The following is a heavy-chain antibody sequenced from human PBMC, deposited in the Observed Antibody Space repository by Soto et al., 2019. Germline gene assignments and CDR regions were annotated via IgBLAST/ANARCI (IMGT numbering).Heavy chain of an antibody. Sequence: RXSVKVCCKASGGAFSSNPISWMRQTPGQGLEWMGGTIPTFGAGSYAQRFQGRLTITADKSTNTAYMELSSLRPEDTAVYYCARRQTSGYNRYFDSWGQGTLVTVSS. CDR3: ARRQTSGYNRYFDS. CDR2: TIPTFGAG. J-gene: IGHJ4*02. V-gene: IGHV1-69*06. D-gene: IGHD5-12*01. CDR1: GGAFSSNP.